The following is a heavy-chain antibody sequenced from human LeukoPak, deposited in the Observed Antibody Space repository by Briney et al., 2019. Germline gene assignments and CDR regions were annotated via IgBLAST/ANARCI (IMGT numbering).Heavy chain of an antibody. CDR1: GFTFSSYG. J-gene: IGHJ4*02. CDR3: AKDPDSYGDY. CDR2: ISYDGSNK. V-gene: IGHV3-30*18. Sequence: GGSLRLSWAASGFTFSSYGMHWVRQAPGKGLEWVAVISYDGSNKYYADSVKGRFTISRDNSKNTLYLQMNSLRAEDTAVYYCAKDPDSYGDYWGQGTLVTVSS. D-gene: IGHD5-18*01.